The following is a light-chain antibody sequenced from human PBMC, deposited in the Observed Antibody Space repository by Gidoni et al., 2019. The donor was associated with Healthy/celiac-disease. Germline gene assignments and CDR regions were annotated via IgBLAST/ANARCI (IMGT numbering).Light chain of an antibody. CDR2: DVS. V-gene: IGLV2-11*01. CDR1: SSDVGGYNY. J-gene: IGLJ3*02. CDR3: CSYAGSYTLGV. Sequence: QSALTQPRSVSGSPGQSVTISCTGTSSDVGGYNYVSWYKQHPGKAPKLMIYDVSKRPPGVPDRFSGSKSGNTASLTISGLQAEDEADYYCCSYAGSYTLGVFGGGTKLTVL.